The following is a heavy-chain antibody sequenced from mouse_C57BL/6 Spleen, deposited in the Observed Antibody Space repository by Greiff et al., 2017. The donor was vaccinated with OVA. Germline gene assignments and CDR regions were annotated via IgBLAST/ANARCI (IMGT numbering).Heavy chain of an antibody. CDR1: GYTFTDYE. V-gene: IGHV1-15*01. Sequence: QVQLKQSGAELVRPGASVTLSCKASGYTFTDYEMHWVKQTPVHGLEWIGAIDPETGGTAYNQKFKGKAILTADKSSSTAYMELRSLTSEDSAVYYCTRDYYGSSYVKWYFDVWGTGTTVTVSS. D-gene: IGHD1-1*01. CDR3: TRDYYGSSYVKWYFDV. CDR2: IDPETGGT. J-gene: IGHJ1*03.